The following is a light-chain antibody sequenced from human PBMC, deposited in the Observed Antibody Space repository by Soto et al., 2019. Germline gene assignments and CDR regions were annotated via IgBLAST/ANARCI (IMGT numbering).Light chain of an antibody. CDR2: GSS. CDR3: QQSGTSPLT. J-gene: IGKJ4*01. CDR1: QSVSNNY. V-gene: IGKV3-20*01. Sequence: EIVLTQSPGTLSLSPGERATLSCRASQSVSNNYLAWYQQKPGQAPRLLVSGSSSGATGVPHRFRGSGSGTDFTLTISRLEPEDFAVFYCQQSGTSPLTFGGGTKVDIK.